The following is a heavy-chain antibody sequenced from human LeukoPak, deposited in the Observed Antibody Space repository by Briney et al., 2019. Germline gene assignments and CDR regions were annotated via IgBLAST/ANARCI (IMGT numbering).Heavy chain of an antibody. D-gene: IGHD1-26*01. J-gene: IGHJ6*03. CDR1: GFAFNSYT. V-gene: IGHV3-21*01. CDR3: ARVTAGATTLNYYYYSMDV. CDR2: ITSTSTYR. Sequence: PGGSLRLSYVGYGFAFNSYTITWVRQAPGKGLEWVSSITSTSTYRQYADSVRGRFTISRDNAKNSLYLQMNSLGAEDTAVYHCARVTAGATTLNYYYYSMDVWGKGTTVTVSS.